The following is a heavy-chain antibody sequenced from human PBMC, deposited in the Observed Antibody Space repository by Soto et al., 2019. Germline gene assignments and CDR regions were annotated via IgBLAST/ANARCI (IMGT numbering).Heavy chain of an antibody. CDR2: IYYSGST. J-gene: IGHJ4*02. Sequence: TSETLSLTCTVSGGSIGSYYWSWIRQPPGKGLEWIGYIYYSGSTNYNPSLKSRVTISVDTSKNQFSLKLSSVTAADTAVYYCARGGYSYGHGYWGQGTLVTVSS. CDR1: GGSIGSYY. D-gene: IGHD5-18*01. V-gene: IGHV4-59*01. CDR3: ARGGYSYGHGY.